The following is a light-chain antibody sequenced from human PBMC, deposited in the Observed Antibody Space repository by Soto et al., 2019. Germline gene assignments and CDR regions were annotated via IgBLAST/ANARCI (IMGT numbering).Light chain of an antibody. CDR1: QSVSSSY. J-gene: IGKJ2*01. CDR3: QQYGSSPPMYT. V-gene: IGKV3-20*01. CDR2: GAS. Sequence: EIVLTQSPGTLSLSPGERATLSCRASQSVSSSYLAWYQQKPGQAPRLLIYGASSRATGIPDRFSGSWSGTDFTLTISRLEHEDFAVYYCQQYGSSPPMYTFGQGTKLEIK.